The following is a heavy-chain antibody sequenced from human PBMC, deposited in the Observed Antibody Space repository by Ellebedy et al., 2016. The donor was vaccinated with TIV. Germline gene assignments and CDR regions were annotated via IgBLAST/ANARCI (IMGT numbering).Heavy chain of an antibody. V-gene: IGHV3-23*01. Sequence: GESLKISCAASGFTFSSYAMSWVRQAPGKGLECVSGISDSGGSTYYAESVKGRFTISRDNSKNTLYLQMNSLRAEDTAVYYCAKTASKGRGWRTPIDYWGQGTLVTVSS. CDR2: ISDSGGST. J-gene: IGHJ4*02. CDR1: GFTFSSYA. D-gene: IGHD6-19*01. CDR3: AKTASKGRGWRTPIDY.